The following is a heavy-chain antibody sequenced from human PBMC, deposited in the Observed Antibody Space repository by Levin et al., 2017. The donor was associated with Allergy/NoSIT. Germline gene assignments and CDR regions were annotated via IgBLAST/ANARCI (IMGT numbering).Heavy chain of an antibody. Sequence: GESLKISCAASGFTFSMYGMHWVRQAPGKGLEWVAVISHNGAYKYYADSVKGRFTISRDNSKNTLYLQMNSLRAEDTAVYYCADIAVAGTRGYGMDVWGQGTTVTVSS. CDR3: ADIAVAGTRGYGMDV. J-gene: IGHJ6*02. CDR1: GFTFSMYG. D-gene: IGHD6-13*01. CDR2: ISHNGAYK. V-gene: IGHV3-30*03.